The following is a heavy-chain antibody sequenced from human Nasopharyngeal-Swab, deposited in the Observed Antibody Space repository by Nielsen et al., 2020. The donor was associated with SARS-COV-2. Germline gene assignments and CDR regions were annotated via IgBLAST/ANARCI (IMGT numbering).Heavy chain of an antibody. CDR2: IYYSGST. CDR3: ASGDSSLYPDY. J-gene: IGHJ4*02. V-gene: IGHV4-59*01. CDR1: GGPISSYY. D-gene: IGHD6-13*01. Sequence: SETLSLTCTASGGPISSYYWSWIRQPPGKGLEWIGYIYYSGSTNYNPSLKSRVTISVDTSKNQFSLKLSSVTAADTAVYYCASGDSSLYPDYWGQGTLVTVSS.